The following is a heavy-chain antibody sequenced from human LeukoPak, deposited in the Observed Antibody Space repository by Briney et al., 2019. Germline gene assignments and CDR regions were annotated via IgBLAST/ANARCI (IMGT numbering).Heavy chain of an antibody. D-gene: IGHD3-10*01. J-gene: IGHJ4*02. Sequence: ASVNVSCKVSGYTLTELSMHWVRQAPGKGLEGMGGFHPEDGETIYAQKFQGRVTMTHDTSTDTSYMELSRLRYEDTPVYDCAFNYGSGSYLNFDFWGQGTLVTVS. CDR1: GYTLTELS. V-gene: IGHV1-24*01. CDR2: FHPEDGET. CDR3: AFNYGSGSYLNFDF.